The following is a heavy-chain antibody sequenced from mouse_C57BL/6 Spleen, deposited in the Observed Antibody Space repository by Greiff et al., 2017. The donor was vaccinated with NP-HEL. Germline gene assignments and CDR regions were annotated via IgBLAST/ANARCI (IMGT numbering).Heavy chain of an antibody. CDR1: GYTFTSYW. V-gene: IGHV1-55*01. Sequence: QVHVKQPGAELLKPGASVKMSCKASGYTFTSYWITWVKQRPGQGLEWIGDIYPGSGSTNYNEKFKSKATLTVDTSSSTAYMQLSSLTSEDSAVYYCARSTTVASDYWGQGTTLTVSS. D-gene: IGHD1-1*01. CDR3: ARSTTVASDY. J-gene: IGHJ2*01. CDR2: IYPGSGST.